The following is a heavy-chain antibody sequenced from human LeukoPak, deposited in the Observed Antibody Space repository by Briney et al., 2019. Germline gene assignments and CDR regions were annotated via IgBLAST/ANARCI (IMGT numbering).Heavy chain of an antibody. V-gene: IGHV3-7*01. D-gene: IGHD6-13*01. CDR1: GFTFSSYG. Sequence: GGSLRLSCAASGFTFSSYGMHWVRQAPGKGLEWAANIKQDGSEKYYVDSVKGRFTISRDNAKNSLYLQMNSLRAEDTAVYYCAKAKGGYSSSWYPFSYYYYYYMDVWGKGTTVTISS. J-gene: IGHJ6*03. CDR3: AKAKGGYSSSWYPFSYYYYYYMDV. CDR2: IKQDGSEK.